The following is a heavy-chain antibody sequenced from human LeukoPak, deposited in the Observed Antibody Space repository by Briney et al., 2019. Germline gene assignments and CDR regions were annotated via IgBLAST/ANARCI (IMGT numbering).Heavy chain of an antibody. D-gene: IGHD2-15*01. CDR2: FYTSGRT. CDR3: ARGDRAASGFDY. Sequence: GGSLRLSCAASGFTSGNAWMSWVRQAPGKGLEWVSVFYTSGRTYYADSVKGRFTISRDNSKNTLYLQMNSLRAEDTAVYYCARGDRAASGFDYWGQGTLVTVST. J-gene: IGHJ4*02. CDR1: GFTSGNAW. V-gene: IGHV3-66*01.